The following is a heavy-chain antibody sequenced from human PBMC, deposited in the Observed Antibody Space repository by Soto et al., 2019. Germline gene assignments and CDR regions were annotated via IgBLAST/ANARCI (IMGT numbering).Heavy chain of an antibody. Sequence: PGGSLLLSCAASVFTVSINYMSWVRQAPGKGLEWVSVIYSGGSTYYADSVKGRFTISRDNSKNTLYLQMNSLRAEDTAVYYCATSTERDYYYYYGMDVWGQGTTVTVSS. CDR1: VFTVSINY. V-gene: IGHV3-53*01. D-gene: IGHD4-17*01. CDR2: IYSGGST. J-gene: IGHJ6*02. CDR3: ATSTERDYYYYYGMDV.